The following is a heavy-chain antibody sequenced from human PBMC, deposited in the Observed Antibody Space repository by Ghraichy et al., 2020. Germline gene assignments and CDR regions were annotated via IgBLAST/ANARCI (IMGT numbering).Heavy chain of an antibody. J-gene: IGHJ4*02. CDR2: ISEGGGSTI. Sequence: GGSLRLSCAASGFTFRNYEMNWVRQSPGKGLEWISYISEGGGSTIYYADSVQGRFTISRDTGKNSLFLQMNSLRVEDSAVYYCAREANDGSLDYWGQGTLVTVSS. V-gene: IGHV3-48*03. CDR3: AREANDGSLDY. CDR1: GFTFRNYE. D-gene: IGHD1-1*01.